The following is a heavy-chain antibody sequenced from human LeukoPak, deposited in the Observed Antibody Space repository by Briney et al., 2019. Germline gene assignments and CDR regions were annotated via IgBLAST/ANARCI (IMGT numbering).Heavy chain of an antibody. V-gene: IGHV3-53*01. CDR1: GFTFSSFG. CDR3: ARSSHYDILTGYSEEDAFDI. J-gene: IGHJ3*02. Sequence: GGSLRLSCAASGFTFSSFGMHWVRQAPGKGLEWVSVIYSGGSTDYADSVKGRFTISRDNSKNTLYLQMNSLRVEDTAVYYCARSSHYDILTGYSEEDAFDIWGQGTMVTVSS. CDR2: IYSGGST. D-gene: IGHD3-9*01.